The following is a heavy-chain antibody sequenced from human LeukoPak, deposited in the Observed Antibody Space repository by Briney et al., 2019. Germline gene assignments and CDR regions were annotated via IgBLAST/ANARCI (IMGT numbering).Heavy chain of an antibody. CDR2: ISSSSSYI. V-gene: IGHV3-21*01. CDR1: GFTFSGYS. Sequence: GGSLRLSCAASGFTFSGYSMNWVRQAPGKGLEWVSSISSSSSYIYYADSGKGRFTISRDNAKNSLYLQMNSLRAEDTAVYYCARVGDGYNMGDWFDPWGQGTLVTVSS. J-gene: IGHJ5*02. D-gene: IGHD5-24*01. CDR3: ARVGDGYNMGDWFDP.